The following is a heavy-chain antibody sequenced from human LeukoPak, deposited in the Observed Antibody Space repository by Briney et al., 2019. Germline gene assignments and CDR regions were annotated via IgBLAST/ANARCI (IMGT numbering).Heavy chain of an antibody. CDR2: ISSSSSTI. CDR3: ARETAGIAFDY. CDR1: GFTFSSYS. D-gene: IGHD2-21*02. J-gene: IGHJ4*02. V-gene: IGHV3-48*01. Sequence: PGGSLRLSCAASGFTFSSYSMNWVRQAPGKGLEWVSYISSSSSTIYYADSVKGRFTISRDNAKNSLYLQMNSLRAEDTAVYYCARETAGIAFDYWGQGTLVTVSS.